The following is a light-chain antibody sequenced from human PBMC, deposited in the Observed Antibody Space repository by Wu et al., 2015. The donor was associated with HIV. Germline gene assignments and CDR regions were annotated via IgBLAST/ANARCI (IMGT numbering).Light chain of an antibody. V-gene: IGKV3-15*01. J-gene: IGKJ2*01. CDR2: GAS. CDR3: QQYDKWPPYT. CDR1: QTVNNF. Sequence: EIVMTQSPGTLSVSPGERVTLSCRASQTVNNFLAWYQQKPGQAPRLLVHGASTRATGVPARFSGNGSGTEFTFSINNIQSEDFAIYYCQQYDKWPPYTFGQGTRLDDQT.